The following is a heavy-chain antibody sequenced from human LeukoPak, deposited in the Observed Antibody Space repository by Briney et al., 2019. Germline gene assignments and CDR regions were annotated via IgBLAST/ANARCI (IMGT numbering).Heavy chain of an antibody. J-gene: IGHJ4*02. CDR1: GFTFSSYW. Sequence: GGSLRLSCAASGFTFSSYWMSWVRQAPGKGLEWVANIKQDGSEKYYVDSGKGRFTISRDNAKNSLYLQMNSLRAEDTAVYYCARRLSGRYSEGFDYWGQGTLVTVSS. CDR2: IKQDGSEK. CDR3: ARRLSGRYSEGFDY. D-gene: IGHD3-10*01. V-gene: IGHV3-7*01.